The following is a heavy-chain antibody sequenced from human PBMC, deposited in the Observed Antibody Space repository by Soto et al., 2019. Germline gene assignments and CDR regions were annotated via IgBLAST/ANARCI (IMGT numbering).Heavy chain of an antibody. CDR3: ARTTESNYYYYGMDV. J-gene: IGHJ6*02. Sequence: SETLSLTCTVSGCSISSSSYYWGWSRQPPGKGLEWIGSIYYSGSTYYNPSLKSRVTISVDTSKNQFSLKLSSVTAADTAVYYCARTTESNYYYYGMDVWGQGTTVT. D-gene: IGHD1-1*01. CDR1: GCSISSSSYY. CDR2: IYYSGST. V-gene: IGHV4-39*01.